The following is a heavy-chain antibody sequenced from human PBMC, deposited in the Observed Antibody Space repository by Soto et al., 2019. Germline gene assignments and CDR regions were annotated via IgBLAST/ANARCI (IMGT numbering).Heavy chain of an antibody. J-gene: IGHJ3*02. D-gene: IGHD6-13*01. Sequence: ASVKVSCKASGYTFTNYGISWVRQAPGQGLEWMGWISAYNGNTKFAQKLQGRVTMTTDTSTSAAYMELRSLRSDDTALYYCALLTAADPAEEDAFDSWGQGKMVTVSS. V-gene: IGHV1-18*01. CDR1: GYTFTNYG. CDR2: ISAYNGNT. CDR3: ALLTAADPAEEDAFDS.